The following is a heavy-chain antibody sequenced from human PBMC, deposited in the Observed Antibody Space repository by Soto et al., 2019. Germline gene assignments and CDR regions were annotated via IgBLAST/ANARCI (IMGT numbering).Heavy chain of an antibody. CDR2: INHSGST. Sequence: PSETLSLTCAVYGGSFSGYYWSWIRQPPGKGLEWIGEINHSGSTNYNPSLKSRVTISVDTSKNQFSLRLSSVTAADTAVYYCARSPSYYDFWSGYGRATGYYFDYWGQGTLVTVSS. CDR3: ARSPSYYDFWSGYGRATGYYFDY. V-gene: IGHV4-34*01. D-gene: IGHD3-3*01. CDR1: GGSFSGYY. J-gene: IGHJ4*01.